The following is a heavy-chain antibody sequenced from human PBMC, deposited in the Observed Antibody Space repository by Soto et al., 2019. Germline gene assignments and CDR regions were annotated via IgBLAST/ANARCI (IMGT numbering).Heavy chain of an antibody. D-gene: IGHD2-8*01. J-gene: IGHJ3*02. CDR1: RGSISGSYW. CDR3: ARKMGAFDI. CDR2: IFHGGNT. Sequence: HVQLQESGPGLVKPSGTLSLTCAVSRGSISGSYWWSWVRQTPGKGLEWIGEIFHGGNTYYNPSLKSRVTLSVDKSKNQFSLNLTSVTAADTAVYYCARKMGAFDIWGQGTMVTVSS. V-gene: IGHV4-4*02.